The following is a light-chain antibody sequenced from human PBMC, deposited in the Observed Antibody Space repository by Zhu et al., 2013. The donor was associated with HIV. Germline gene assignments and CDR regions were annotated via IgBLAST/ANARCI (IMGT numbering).Light chain of an antibody. CDR2: KTS. J-gene: IGKJ4*01. CDR1: QSVSIW. V-gene: IGKV1-5*03. CDR3: QQTSSFPLT. Sequence: IQMTQSPSTLSASVGDRVTITCRASQSVSIWLAWYQQKPGKAPKLLVYKTSTLESGVPSRFSASGSGIEFTLTISSLQPDDFATYFCQQTSSFPLTFGGGTKVEI.